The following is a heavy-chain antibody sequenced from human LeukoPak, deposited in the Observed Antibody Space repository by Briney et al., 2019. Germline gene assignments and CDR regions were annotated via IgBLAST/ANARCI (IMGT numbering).Heavy chain of an antibody. CDR1: GPSISSSSYD. J-gene: IGHJ4*02. CDR3: ARLSSIAARGPFDY. D-gene: IGHD6-6*01. CDR2: IYYSGST. Sequence: PSQTLSLTRTVSGPSISSSSYDWGWLRQPPGKGLEWIGSIYYSGSTYYNPSLKSRVTISVDTSKNQFSLKLSSVTAADTAVYYCARLSSIAARGPFDYWGQGTLVTVSS. V-gene: IGHV4-39*01.